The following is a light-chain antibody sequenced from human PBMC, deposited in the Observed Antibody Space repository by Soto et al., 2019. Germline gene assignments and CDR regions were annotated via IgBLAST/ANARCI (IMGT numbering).Light chain of an antibody. CDR3: CSYAGSYTFL. J-gene: IGLJ3*02. V-gene: IGLV2-11*01. CDR1: SSDVGAYNY. Sequence: QSALTQPRSVSGSTGQSVTISCTGTSSDVGAYNYVSWYQQHPGKAPKLMIYDVSKRPSGVPDRFSGSKSGNTASLTISGLQAEDEADYYCCSYAGSYTFLFGGGTKLTVL. CDR2: DVS.